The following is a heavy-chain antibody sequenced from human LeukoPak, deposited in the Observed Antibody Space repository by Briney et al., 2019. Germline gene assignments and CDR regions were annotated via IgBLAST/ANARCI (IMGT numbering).Heavy chain of an antibody. Sequence: SQTLSLTCAISGDSVSSNSAAWNWIRQSPSRGLEWLGRTYYRYKWYNDYAVSLKSRITINPDTSKNQFSLQLNSVTPEDTAVYYCARVRFEYSVSYQYWYFELWGRSTLVTVSS. V-gene: IGHV6-1*01. CDR3: ARVRFEYSVSYQYWYFEL. CDR1: GDSVSSNSAA. J-gene: IGHJ2*01. CDR2: TYYRYKWYN. D-gene: IGHD1-26*01.